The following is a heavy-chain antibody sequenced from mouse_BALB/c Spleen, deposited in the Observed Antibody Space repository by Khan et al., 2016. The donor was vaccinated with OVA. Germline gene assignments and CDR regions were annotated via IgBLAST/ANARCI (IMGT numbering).Heavy chain of an antibody. CDR2: IDPANGNT. V-gene: IGHV14-3*02. CDR3: ARYYGSSYWYFDV. Sequence: EVQLQESGAELVKPGASVKLFCTASGFNIKDTYMHWVKQRPEQGLEWIGRIDPANGNTKYDPKFQGKATITADTSSNTAYLQLSSLTSEDTAVYYCARYYGSSYWYFDVWGAGTTVTVSS. J-gene: IGHJ1*01. D-gene: IGHD1-1*01. CDR1: GFNIKDTY.